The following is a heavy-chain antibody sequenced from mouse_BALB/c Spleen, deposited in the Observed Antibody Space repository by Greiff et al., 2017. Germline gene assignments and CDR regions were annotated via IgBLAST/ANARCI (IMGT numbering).Heavy chain of an antibody. J-gene: IGHJ2*01. V-gene: IGHV5-6-4*01. CDR3: KKEGVHLARDY. CDR2: ISSGGSYT. CDR1: GFTFSSYA. Sequence: EVMLVESGGGLVKPGRSLKLPCAVSGFTFSSYAMSWVRQTPQKRLEWVATISSGGSYTYYPDSVKGRFTISRDTAKNTLYLQMSNLKYEDTAKYYCKKEGVHLARDYWGQGTTLTVSS. D-gene: IGHD3-3*01.